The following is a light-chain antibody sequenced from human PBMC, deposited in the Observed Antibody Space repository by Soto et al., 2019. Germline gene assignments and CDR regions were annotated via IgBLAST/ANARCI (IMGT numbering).Light chain of an antibody. CDR2: GAS. CDR3: QHRNNRPFS. V-gene: IGKV3-15*01. Sequence: EIVLTQSPATLSVSPGDRVTLSCRASQSVDINLAWYQQKAGQAPRLLVYGASTRATGIPARFSGSGSGTDFTLTISSLEPEDFAVYYCQHRNNRPFSFGPGTKVDIK. J-gene: IGKJ3*01. CDR1: QSVDIN.